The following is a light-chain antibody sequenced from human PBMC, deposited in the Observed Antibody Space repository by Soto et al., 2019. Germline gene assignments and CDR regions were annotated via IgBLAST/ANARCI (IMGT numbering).Light chain of an antibody. CDR2: ENN. CDR3: GTWDSSLSAGGV. Sequence: QSVLTQPPSVSAAPGQTVTISCSGSSSNIGNNYVFWYQQLPGTAPKLLIYENNKRPSGIPDRFSGSKSGTSATLGITGLQTGDEADYYCGTWDSSLSAGGVFGGGTKLTVL. V-gene: IGLV1-51*02. CDR1: SSNIGNNY. J-gene: IGLJ2*01.